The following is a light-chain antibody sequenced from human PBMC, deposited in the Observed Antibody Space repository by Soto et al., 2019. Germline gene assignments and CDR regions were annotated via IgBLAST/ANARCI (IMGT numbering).Light chain of an antibody. CDR2: GAS. CDR1: QSVTSTY. CDR3: QQSRYSPLS. J-gene: IGKJ4*01. Sequence: EIVLTQSPGTLSLSPGERATLSCRASQSVTSTYLAWYQQKPGQAPSLLIYGASSRATGIPDRSSGSGSGTDFTLTISRLEPEDFAVYYCQQSRYSPLSFGGGTKVEIK. V-gene: IGKV3-20*01.